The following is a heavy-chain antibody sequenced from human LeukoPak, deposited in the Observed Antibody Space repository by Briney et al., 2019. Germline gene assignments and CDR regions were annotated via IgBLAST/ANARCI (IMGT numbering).Heavy chain of an antibody. J-gene: IGHJ4*02. V-gene: IGHV4-31*03. D-gene: IGHD1-1*01. CDR2: IYYSGST. CDR1: GGSISSGGYY. CDR3: ARGRQLGPLNYWKT. Sequence: SETLSLTCTVSGGSISSGGYYWSWIRQHPGKGLEWIGYIYYSGSTYYNPSLKSRVTISVDTSKNQFSLKLSSVTAADTAVYYCARGRQLGPLNYWKTWGQGTLVTVSS.